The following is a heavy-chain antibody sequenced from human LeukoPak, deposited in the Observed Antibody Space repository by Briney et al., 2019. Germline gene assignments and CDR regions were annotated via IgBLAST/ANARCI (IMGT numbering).Heavy chain of an antibody. D-gene: IGHD1-7*01. CDR1: GYXFTSYY. V-gene: IGHV1-46*01. CDR2: INPSGGTT. CDR3: ASTITGTTYDAFDI. Sequence: ASVKVSCKASGYXFTSYYMHWVRQAPGQGLEWMGIINPSGGTTSYAQKFQGRVTVTRDTSTGTVYMELSSLRSEDTAVYYCASTITGTTYDAFDIWGQGTMVTVSS. J-gene: IGHJ3*02.